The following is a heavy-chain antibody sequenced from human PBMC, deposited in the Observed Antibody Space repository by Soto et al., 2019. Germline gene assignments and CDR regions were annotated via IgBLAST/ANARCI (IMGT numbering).Heavy chain of an antibody. J-gene: IGHJ5*02. V-gene: IGHV1-8*01. D-gene: IGHD6-13*01. CDR1: GYTFTSYD. CDR3: XRERXAAGTGWFDP. Sequence: QVQLVQSGAEVKKPGASVKVSCKASGYTFTSYDINWVRQATGQGLEWMGWMNPNSGNTGYAQKFQGIVXXXXXXXXXXXXXXXXXXXXXXXXXXXXXRERXAAGTGWFDPWGQGTXX. CDR2: MNPNSGNT.